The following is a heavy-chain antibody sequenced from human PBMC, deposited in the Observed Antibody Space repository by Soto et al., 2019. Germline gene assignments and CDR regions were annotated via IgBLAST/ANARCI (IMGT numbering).Heavy chain of an antibody. Sequence: GASVKASCKASGYTFTGYYMHWVRQAPGQGLEWMGWINPNSGGTNYAQKFQGRVTMTRDTSISTAYMELSRLRSDDTAVYYCARDQSSSWSRDAFDIWGQGTMVTVSS. CDR3: ARDQSSSWSRDAFDI. CDR2: INPNSGGT. CDR1: GYTFTGYY. D-gene: IGHD6-13*01. V-gene: IGHV1-2*02. J-gene: IGHJ3*02.